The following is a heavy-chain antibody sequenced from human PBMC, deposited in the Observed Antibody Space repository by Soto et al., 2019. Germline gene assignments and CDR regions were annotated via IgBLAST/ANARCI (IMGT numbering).Heavy chain of an antibody. V-gene: IGHV1-69*01. J-gene: IGHJ6*02. CDR2: IIPIFGTA. CDR3: ARSLPRQLVYYYGMDV. Sequence: QVQLVQSGADEKKPGSSVKVSCKASGGTFSSYAISWVRQAPGQGLEWMGGIIPIFGTANYAQKFQGRVTITADESTSTAYMELSSLRSEDTAVYYCARSLPRQLVYYYGMDVWGQGTTVTVSS. CDR1: GGTFSSYA. D-gene: IGHD6-6*01.